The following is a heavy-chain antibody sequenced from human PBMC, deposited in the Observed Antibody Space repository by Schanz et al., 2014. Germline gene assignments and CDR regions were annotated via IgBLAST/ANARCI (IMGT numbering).Heavy chain of an antibody. J-gene: IGHJ6*02. CDR2: ISASGGST. CDR1: GFTFSSYG. V-gene: IGHV3-23*04. CDR3: AKARRKSNCSGGRCFHYSYYGMDV. Sequence: VQLVESGGGVVQPGRSLRLSCAASGFTFSSYGMHWVRQAPGKGLEWVSTISASGGSTYYADSVKGRFTISRDNSKNILYLQMNSLRAEDTAVYYCAKARRKSNCSGGRCFHYSYYGMDVWGQGTTVTVSS. D-gene: IGHD2-15*01.